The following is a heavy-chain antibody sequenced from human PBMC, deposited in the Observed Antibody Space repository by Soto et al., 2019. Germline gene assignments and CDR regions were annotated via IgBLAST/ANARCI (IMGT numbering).Heavy chain of an antibody. Sequence: EVQLVESGGGLVQPGGSLKLSCAASGFTFSGSAMHWVRQASGKGLEWVGRIRSKANSYATAYAASVKGRFTISRDDSKNTAYLQMNSPKTEDTAVYYCTRTIVVVPAAISAFDIWGQGTMVTVSS. D-gene: IGHD2-2*01. V-gene: IGHV3-73*02. CDR1: GFTFSGSA. CDR3: TRTIVVVPAAISAFDI. CDR2: IRSKANSYAT. J-gene: IGHJ3*02.